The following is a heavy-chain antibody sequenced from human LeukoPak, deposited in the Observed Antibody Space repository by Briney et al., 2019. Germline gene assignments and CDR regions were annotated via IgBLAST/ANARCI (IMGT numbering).Heavy chain of an antibody. Sequence: GESLKISCKGSGYSFTSYWIGWVRQMPGKGLEWMGIIYPGDSDTRYSPSFQGQVTISADKSISTAYLQWSSLKASDTAMYYCARRAEPVWYYDILTGKGNWFDPWGQGTLVTVSS. J-gene: IGHJ5*02. CDR2: IYPGDSDT. CDR1: GYSFTSYW. V-gene: IGHV5-51*01. D-gene: IGHD3-9*01. CDR3: ARRAEPVWYYDILTGKGNWFDP.